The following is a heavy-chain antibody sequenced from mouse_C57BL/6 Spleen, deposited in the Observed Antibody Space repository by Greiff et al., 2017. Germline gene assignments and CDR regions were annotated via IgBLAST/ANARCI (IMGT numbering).Heavy chain of an antibody. CDR1: GYTFTDYY. CDR2: INPNNGCT. V-gene: IGHV1-26*01. Sequence: EVQLQQSGPELVKPGASVKISCKASGYTFTDYYMNWVKQSPGKSLEWIGDINPNNGCTSYNQKFKGKATLTVDKSSSTAYMQLRSLTSEDAAVYYYARREFNIFDYWGQGTTLTVSS. J-gene: IGHJ2*01. CDR3: ARREFNIFDY.